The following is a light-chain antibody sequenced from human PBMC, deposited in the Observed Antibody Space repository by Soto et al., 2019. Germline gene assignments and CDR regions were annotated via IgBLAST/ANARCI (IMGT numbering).Light chain of an antibody. CDR3: CSYAGSYTVV. V-gene: IGLV2-11*01. CDR2: DVS. CDR1: SSDVGGYNY. Sequence: QSVLTQPRSVSGSPGQSVTISCTGTSSDVGGYNYVSWYQQHPGKAPKLMIYDVSKRPSGVPDRFSGSKSGNTASLTISGLQAEDDADYHCCSYAGSYTVVFGGGTKLTVL. J-gene: IGLJ2*01.